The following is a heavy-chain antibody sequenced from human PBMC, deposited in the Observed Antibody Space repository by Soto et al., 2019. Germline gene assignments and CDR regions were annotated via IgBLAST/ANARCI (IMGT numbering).Heavy chain of an antibody. J-gene: IGHJ4*02. Sequence: PSETLSLTCAVSSGSISSSNWWSWVRQPPGKGLEWIGEIYHSGSTNYNPSLKSRVTISVDKSKNQFSLKLSSVTAADTAVYYCARFLLHCSGGSCQNYWGQGTLVTVSS. D-gene: IGHD2-15*01. CDR2: IYHSGST. V-gene: IGHV4-4*02. CDR1: SGSISSSNW. CDR3: ARFLLHCSGGSCQNY.